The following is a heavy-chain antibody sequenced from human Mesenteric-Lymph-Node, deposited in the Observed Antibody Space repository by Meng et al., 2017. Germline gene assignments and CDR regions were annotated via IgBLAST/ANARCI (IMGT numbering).Heavy chain of an antibody. D-gene: IGHD3-10*01. CDR3: ARGGATPMIIKY. CDR2: VYHNGVT. J-gene: IGHJ4*02. V-gene: IGHV4-34*02. Sequence: QVQLKQCGAEVLNPSETLSLTCAVYGGSLSGYYWSWIRQPPGKGLEWMGEVYHNGVTKYSPSLRSRVVISIDTSKNQFSLNLRSVSAADTAMYYCARGGATPMIIKYWGPGTLVTVSS. CDR1: GGSLSGYY.